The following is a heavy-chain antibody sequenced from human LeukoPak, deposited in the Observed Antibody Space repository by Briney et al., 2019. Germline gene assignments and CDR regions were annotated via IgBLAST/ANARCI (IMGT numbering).Heavy chain of an antibody. CDR2: IRGSGANT. J-gene: IGHJ5*02. D-gene: IGHD1-26*01. Sequence: PGGSLRLSCAASGFTFSSYAMHWVRQAPGKGLEWVSAIRGSGANTYYADSVKGRFTISRDNSKNTLYLQMNSLRAEDTAVYYCAKAYESGIRVAFDPWGQGTLVTVSS. CDR1: GFTFSSYA. CDR3: AKAYESGIRVAFDP. V-gene: IGHV3-23*01.